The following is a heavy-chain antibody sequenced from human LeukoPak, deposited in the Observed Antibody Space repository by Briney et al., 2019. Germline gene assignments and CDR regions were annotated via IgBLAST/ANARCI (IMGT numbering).Heavy chain of an antibody. J-gene: IGHJ4*02. Sequence: ASVKVSCKASGYTFTSYDINWVRQATGQGLEWMGWMNPNSGNTGYAQKFQGRVTMTRNTSISTAYMELSSLRSEDTAVYYCAAFDSSGYYWADYWGQGTLVTVSS. CDR3: AAFDSSGYYWADY. D-gene: IGHD3-22*01. V-gene: IGHV1-8*01. CDR2: MNPNSGNT. CDR1: GYTFTSYD.